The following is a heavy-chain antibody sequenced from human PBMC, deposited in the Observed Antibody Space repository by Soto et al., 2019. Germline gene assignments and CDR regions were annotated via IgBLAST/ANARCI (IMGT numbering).Heavy chain of an antibody. V-gene: IGHV3-30*18. Sequence: QVQLVESGGGVVQPGKSLRLSCAASGIAFSGCGMFWVRQTPSKGLEWVAAISSDGSQKYYADSVKGRFTISRYNSKNTLYVQMIGLTTEDTAVYYCAKNIVRGHWYFDLWGRGTLVTVSS. D-gene: IGHD3-10*01. CDR3: AKNIVRGHWYFDL. CDR2: ISSDGSQK. J-gene: IGHJ2*01. CDR1: GIAFSGCG.